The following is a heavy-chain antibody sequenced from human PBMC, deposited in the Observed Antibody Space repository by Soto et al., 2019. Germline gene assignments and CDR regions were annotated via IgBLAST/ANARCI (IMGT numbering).Heavy chain of an antibody. CDR1: GLTFNNYG. CDR3: AKEISPKAGKWYFDL. D-gene: IGHD6-19*01. Sequence: QVQLVESGGGVVQPGGSLRLSCAASGLTFNNYGMHWVRQAPGEGLEWVVVVSYDGRVQYYADSAKGRFTISRDNSKNTLYLQMNSLRDDDTAVYYCAKEISPKAGKWYFDLWGRGTLVTVSS. CDR2: VSYDGRVQ. V-gene: IGHV3-30*18. J-gene: IGHJ2*01.